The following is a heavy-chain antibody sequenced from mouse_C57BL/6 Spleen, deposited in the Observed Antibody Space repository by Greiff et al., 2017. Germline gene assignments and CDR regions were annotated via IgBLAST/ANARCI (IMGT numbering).Heavy chain of an antibody. V-gene: IGHV1-26*01. CDR3: ARPYYDYDGWFAY. CDR2: INPNNGGT. Sequence: VQLQQSGPELVKPGASVKISCKASGYTFTDYYMNWVKQSHGKSLEWIGDINPNNGGTSYNQKFKGKATLTVDKSSSTAYMELRSLTSEDSAVYYCARPYYDYDGWFAYWGQGTLVTVSA. CDR1: GYTFTDYY. J-gene: IGHJ3*01. D-gene: IGHD2-4*01.